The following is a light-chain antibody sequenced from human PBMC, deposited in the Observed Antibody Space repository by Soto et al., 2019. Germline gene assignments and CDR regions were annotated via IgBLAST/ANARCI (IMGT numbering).Light chain of an antibody. CDR2: AAS. CDR1: QSIRSY. CDR3: QQLNSYMIT. J-gene: IGKJ5*01. V-gene: IGKV1-39*02. Sequence: DIQMTPTPSYLSASVRDRVTITCGASQSIRSYLNWYQKKPGKAPKLLIYAASSLQSGVPSRFIVSGYGTDLALTIRCRKYEDFETYYCQQLNSYMITCGHGTRLEIK.